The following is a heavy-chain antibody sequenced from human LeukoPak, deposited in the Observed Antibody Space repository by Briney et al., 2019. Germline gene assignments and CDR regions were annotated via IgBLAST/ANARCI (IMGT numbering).Heavy chain of an antibody. Sequence: GGSLRLSCAASEFAFSVYEMYWVRQAPGKGLEWVSYISSSGGTRYYADSVKGRFTISRDNAKNSLYLQMNSLRAEDTAVYYCTTLTVARSFDYWGQGALVTVSS. V-gene: IGHV3-48*03. J-gene: IGHJ4*02. CDR3: TTLTVARSFDY. CDR2: ISSSGGTR. D-gene: IGHD6-19*01. CDR1: EFAFSVYE.